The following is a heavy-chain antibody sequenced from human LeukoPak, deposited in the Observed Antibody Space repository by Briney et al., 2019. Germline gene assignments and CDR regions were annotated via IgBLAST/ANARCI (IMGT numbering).Heavy chain of an antibody. V-gene: IGHV4-39*07. CDR2: ISYSGST. D-gene: IGHD3-22*01. CDR1: GGSISSTTYY. CDR3: ARVTYDSSVGY. J-gene: IGHJ4*02. Sequence: SETLSLTCTVSGGSISSTTYYWGWIRQPPGKGLEWIGYISYSGSTYYNPSLKSRVTISVDTSKNQFSLKLSSVTAADTAVYYCARVTYDSSVGYWGQGTLVTVSS.